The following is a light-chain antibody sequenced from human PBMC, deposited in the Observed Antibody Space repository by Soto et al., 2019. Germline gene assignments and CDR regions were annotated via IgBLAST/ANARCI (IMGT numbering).Light chain of an antibody. CDR3: QQYYTYPRT. CDR2: AAS. CDR1: QVISSY. Sequence: AILITQSPSSLSASPGDRVTITCRASQVISSYLAWYQQKPGKAPKLLIYAASTLQSGVPSRFSGSGSGTDFTLTISCLQSEDFATYYCQQYYTYPRTFGQGTKVDIK. J-gene: IGKJ1*01. V-gene: IGKV1-8*01.